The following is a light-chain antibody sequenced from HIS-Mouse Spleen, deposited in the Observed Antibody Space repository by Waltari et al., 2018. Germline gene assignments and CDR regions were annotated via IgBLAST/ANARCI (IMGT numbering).Light chain of an antibody. CDR1: SSDVGRYNL. V-gene: IGLV2-14*02. J-gene: IGLJ2*01. CDR3: SSYTSSSTVV. CDR2: EGS. Sequence: QSALTQPASVSGSPGQSITISCTGTSSDVGRYNLVSWYQQHPGKAPKLMIYEGSKRPSGVSNRFSGSKSGNTASLTISGLQAEDEADYYCSSYTSSSTVVFGGGTKLTVL.